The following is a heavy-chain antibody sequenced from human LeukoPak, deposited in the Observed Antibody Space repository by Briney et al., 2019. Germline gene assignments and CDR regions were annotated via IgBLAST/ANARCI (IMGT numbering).Heavy chain of an antibody. V-gene: IGHV3-30*18. CDR3: AKTKTLKAYCSGGSCYLAYFDY. J-gene: IGHJ4*02. D-gene: IGHD2-15*01. CDR1: GFTFSSYG. CDR2: ISYDGSNK. Sequence: GGSLRLSCAASGFTFSSYGMHWVRQAPGKGLEWVAVISYDGSNKYYGDSVKGRFTISRDNSKNTLFLQMNSLRADDAAVYYCAKTKTLKAYCSGGSCYLAYFDYWGQGTLVTVSS.